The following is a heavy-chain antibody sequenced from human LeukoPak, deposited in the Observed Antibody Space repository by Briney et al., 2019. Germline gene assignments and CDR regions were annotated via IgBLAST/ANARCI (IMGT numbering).Heavy chain of an antibody. D-gene: IGHD6-19*01. CDR3: ARGPVSSSGFFGY. J-gene: IGHJ4*02. Sequence: SCKASGFTFSDYHMSWIRQASGKGLEWVSYISSSGGTISYADSVKGRFTISRDNAKKSLYLQMNSLRAEDTAVYYCARGPVSSSGFFGYWGQGTLVTVSS. CDR1: GFTFSDYH. V-gene: IGHV3-11*01. CDR2: ISSSGGTI.